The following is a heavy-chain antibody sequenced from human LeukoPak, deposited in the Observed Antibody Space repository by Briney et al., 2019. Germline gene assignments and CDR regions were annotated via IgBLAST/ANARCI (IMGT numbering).Heavy chain of an antibody. J-gene: IGHJ4*02. CDR3: ARDQGWFGESAANDY. CDR2: ISAYNGIT. Sequence: ASVKVSCKASGYTFTSYGISWVRQAPAQGLEWMGWISAYNGITNYAQKLQGRVTMTTDTSTSTAYMELRSLRSDDTAVYYCARDQGWFGESAANDYWGQGTLVTVSS. V-gene: IGHV1-18*04. CDR1: GYTFTSYG. D-gene: IGHD3-10*01.